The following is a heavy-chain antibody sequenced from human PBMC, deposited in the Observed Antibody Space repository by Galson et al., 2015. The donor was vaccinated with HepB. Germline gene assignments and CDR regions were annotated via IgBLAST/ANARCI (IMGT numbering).Heavy chain of an antibody. J-gene: IGHJ3*01. CDR1: GFTFNDYT. D-gene: IGHD2-15*01. CDR2: IRWDGDVT. CDR3: VKDLMADVATGGFDL. V-gene: IGHV3-43*01. Sequence: SLRLSCAASGFTFNDYTMHWVRQAPGKGLEWVSLIRWDGDVTFYADSVKGRFTISRDNTENSLYVQMNSLRAEDPALYYCVKDLMADVATGGFDLWGQGTMAIVSS.